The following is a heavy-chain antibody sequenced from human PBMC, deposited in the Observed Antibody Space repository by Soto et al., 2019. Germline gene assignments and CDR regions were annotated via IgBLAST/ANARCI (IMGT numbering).Heavy chain of an antibody. J-gene: IGHJ5*02. CDR3: TTDGATIFFDP. CDR2: IKTKADAGTT. V-gene: IGHV3-15*01. Sequence: HLVESGGGLVKPGGSLRLSCAASGFTFKNAWMSWVRQAPGKVVEWVGSIKTKADAGTTDYAAPVKCRFTISRDDSKNTLYLQMNSLKNEDTALYFCTTDGATIFFDPRGQGTLGTVSS. CDR1: GFTFKNAW. D-gene: IGHD3-10*02.